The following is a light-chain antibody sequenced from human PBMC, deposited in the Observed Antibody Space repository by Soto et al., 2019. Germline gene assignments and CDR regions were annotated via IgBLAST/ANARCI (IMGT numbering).Light chain of an antibody. CDR2: GAS. CDR3: QHYNNWPPWT. V-gene: IGKV3-15*01. Sequence: EVVMTQSPATLSVSPGERATLSCRASKSVSSNLAWYQQKPGQSPRLLIYGASTRATGIPARFSGSGSGTEFTITISSLQSEDFAVDYCQHYNNWPPWTFGQGTKVEIK. J-gene: IGKJ1*01. CDR1: KSVSSN.